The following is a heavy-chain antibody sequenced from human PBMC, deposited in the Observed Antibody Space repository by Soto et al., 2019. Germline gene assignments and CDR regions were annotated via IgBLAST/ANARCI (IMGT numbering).Heavy chain of an antibody. CDR3: ARIYCSGGSCYYFDY. CDR1: AYTFTSYG. Sequence: ASVKVSCKASAYTFTSYGISWVRQAPGQGLEWMGWISAYNGNTNYAQKLQGRVTMTTDTSTSTAYMELRSLRSDDTAVYHCARIYCSGGSCYYFDYWGQGTLVTVSS. V-gene: IGHV1-18*04. CDR2: ISAYNGNT. D-gene: IGHD2-15*01. J-gene: IGHJ4*02.